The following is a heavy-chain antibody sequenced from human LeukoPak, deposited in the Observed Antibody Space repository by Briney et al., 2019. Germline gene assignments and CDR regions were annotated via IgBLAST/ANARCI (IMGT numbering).Heavy chain of an antibody. D-gene: IGHD3-22*01. J-gene: IGHJ3*02. CDR3: AKDPRVIVVGDGFDI. CDR2: ICDSGGST. V-gene: IGHV3-23*01. Sequence: PGGSLRLSCVASGFTFTNYVMSWVRQAPGKGLEWVSAICDSGGSTYYADSVKGRFTISRDNSKNTLYLQMNSLRAEDTAVYYCAKDPRVIVVGDGFDIWGQGTMVIVSS. CDR1: GFTFTNYV.